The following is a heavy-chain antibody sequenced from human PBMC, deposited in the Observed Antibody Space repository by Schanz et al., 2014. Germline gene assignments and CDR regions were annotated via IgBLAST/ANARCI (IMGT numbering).Heavy chain of an antibody. V-gene: IGHV1-18*01. Sequence: VQLVQSGAEVKRPGASVRVSCKASGYTFTSYDFNWVRQAPGQGLEWMGWITAYNGDTNYALKLQGRVTLTTDTSTSTAYMELRNLRSDDTAVYYCARAKRFGDMDVWGQGTTVTVSS. CDR3: ARAKRFGDMDV. CDR2: ITAYNGDT. CDR1: GYTFTSYD. J-gene: IGHJ6*02. D-gene: IGHD3-10*01.